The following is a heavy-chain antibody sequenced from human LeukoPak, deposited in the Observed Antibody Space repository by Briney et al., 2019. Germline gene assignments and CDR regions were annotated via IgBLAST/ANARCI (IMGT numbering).Heavy chain of an antibody. Sequence: SETLSLTCTVSGGSISSSSYYWGWIRQPPGKGLEWLGSISFGGSTHYNPSLKSRVTISADTSKNQFSLKVSFGTAADTAVYYCVREVGGAARHVDHWGQGTLVIVSS. D-gene: IGHD6-6*01. CDR1: GGSISSSSYY. J-gene: IGHJ4*02. V-gene: IGHV4-39*02. CDR3: VREVGGAARHVDH. CDR2: ISFGGST.